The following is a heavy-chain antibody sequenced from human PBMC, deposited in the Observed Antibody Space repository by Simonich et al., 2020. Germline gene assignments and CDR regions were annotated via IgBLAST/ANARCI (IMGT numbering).Heavy chain of an antibody. J-gene: IGHJ4*02. CDR3: ARANERDY. CDR2: ISSSSSDI. V-gene: IGHV3-21*01. D-gene: IGHD1-1*01. CDR1: GFTFSSYS. Sequence: EVQLVESGGGLVKPGGSLRLSCAASGFTFSSYSMNWVRQAPGEGVGWVSSISSSSSDIYYADSVKGRFTIARDNAKNSLYLQMNSLRAEDTAVYYCARANERDYWGQGTLVTVSS.